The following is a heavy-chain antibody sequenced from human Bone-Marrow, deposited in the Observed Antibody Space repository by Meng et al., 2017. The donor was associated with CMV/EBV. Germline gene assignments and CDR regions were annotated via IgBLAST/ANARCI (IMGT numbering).Heavy chain of an antibody. Sequence: GSLRLSCTVSGGSISSSSYYWGWIRQPPGKGLEWIGSIYYSGSTYYNPSLKSRVTISVDTSKNQFSLKLSSVTAADTAVYYCAREAYCSSTSCSRGDNWFDPWGQGTLVIVSS. V-gene: IGHV4-39*07. CDR1: GGSISSSSYY. J-gene: IGHJ5*02. D-gene: IGHD2-2*01. CDR2: IYYSGST. CDR3: AREAYCSSTSCSRGDNWFDP.